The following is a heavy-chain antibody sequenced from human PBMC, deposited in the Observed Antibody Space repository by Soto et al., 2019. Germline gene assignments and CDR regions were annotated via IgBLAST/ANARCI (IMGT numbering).Heavy chain of an antibody. CDR1: GFTFSNYA. Sequence: DAQLVESGGRLVQPGGSLRLSCSASGFTFSNYAMRWVRQATGKVLEYVSVISDTGANTFYADLVEGRFTIYRDNSKKTLYLQLRRLRPEDTAVYYCVKDPAVVSPLEINWNDEDRFSDHFGLEVWGPGTTVIVSS. D-gene: IGHD1-1*01. J-gene: IGHJ6*02. CDR2: ISDTGANT. V-gene: IGHV3-64D*09. CDR3: VKDPAVVSPLEINWNDEDRFSDHFGLEV.